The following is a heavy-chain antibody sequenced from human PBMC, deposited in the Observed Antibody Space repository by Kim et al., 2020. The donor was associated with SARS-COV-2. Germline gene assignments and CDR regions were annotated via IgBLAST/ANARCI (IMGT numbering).Heavy chain of an antibody. CDR1: GFTFSSYA. CDR2: ISYDGSNK. Sequence: GGSLRLSCAASGFTFSSYAMHWVRQAPGKGLEWVAVISYDGSNKYYADSVKGRFTISRDNSKNTLYLQMNSLRAEDTAVYYCARDVLDIVVVPAAIDWGQGTLVTVSS. CDR3: ARDVLDIVVVPAAID. D-gene: IGHD2-2*01. V-gene: IGHV3-30-3*01. J-gene: IGHJ4*02.